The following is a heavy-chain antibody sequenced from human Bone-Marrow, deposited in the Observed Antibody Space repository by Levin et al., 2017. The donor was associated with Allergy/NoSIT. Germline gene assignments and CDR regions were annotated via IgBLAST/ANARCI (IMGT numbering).Heavy chain of an antibody. D-gene: IGHD3-10*01. J-gene: IGHJ4*02. V-gene: IGHV4-39*01. CDR3: AGPGGVCGSGSPGDY. Sequence: PSETLSLTCTVSGGSIRSSTYYWGWIRQPPGKGLEWIGSMYYSGSTYYNPSLKSRVSISADTSKNQFSLKLSSVTAADTAGYYCAGPGGVCGSGSPGDYWGQGTLVTVSS. CDR1: GGSIRSSTYY. CDR2: MYYSGST.